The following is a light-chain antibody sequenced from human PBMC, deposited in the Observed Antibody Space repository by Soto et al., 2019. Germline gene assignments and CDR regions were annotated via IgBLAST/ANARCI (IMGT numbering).Light chain of an antibody. CDR3: SSYTSNSTYV. Sequence: QSALTQPASVSGSPGQSITISCTGTSSDVGGYNYVSWCQQHPGKAPKLMIYDVSNRPSGVSNRFSGSKSGNTASLTISGLQAEDEADYYCSSYTSNSTYVFGTGTKVTVL. CDR1: SSDVGGYNY. V-gene: IGLV2-14*01. CDR2: DVS. J-gene: IGLJ1*01.